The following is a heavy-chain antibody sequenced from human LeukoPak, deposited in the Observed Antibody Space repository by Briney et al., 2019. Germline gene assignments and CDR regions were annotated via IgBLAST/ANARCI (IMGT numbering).Heavy chain of an antibody. CDR2: IYTSGST. J-gene: IGHJ5*02. V-gene: IGHV4-61*02. D-gene: IGHD4-17*01. Sequence: SETLSLTCTVSGGSISSGSYYRRWIRQPAGKGLEWIGRIYTSGSTNYNPSLKSRVTISVDTSKNQFSLKLSSVTAADTAVYYCARTITSTVTTGYFDPWGQGTLVTVSS. CDR1: GGSISSGSYY. CDR3: ARTITSTVTTGYFDP.